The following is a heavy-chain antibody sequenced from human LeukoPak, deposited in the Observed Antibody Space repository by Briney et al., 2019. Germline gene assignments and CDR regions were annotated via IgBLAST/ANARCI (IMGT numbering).Heavy chain of an antibody. Sequence: GGSLRLSCAASGFTFSSYSMNWVREAPGKGLEWVSSISSSSSYIYYADSVKGRFTISRDNAKNSLYLQMNSLRAEDTAVYYCASLLVQLERRDYWGQGTLVTVSS. CDR2: ISSSSSYI. D-gene: IGHD1-1*01. CDR3: ASLLVQLERRDY. CDR1: GFTFSSYS. J-gene: IGHJ4*02. V-gene: IGHV3-21*01.